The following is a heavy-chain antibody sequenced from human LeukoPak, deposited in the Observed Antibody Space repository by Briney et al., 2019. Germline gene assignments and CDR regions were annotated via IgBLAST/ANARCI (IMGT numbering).Heavy chain of an antibody. CDR2: IHYRGNT. Sequence: SETLSLTCTVSGGSISSSSYYWGWIRQPPGKGLEWIGTIHYRGNTYYNPSLKSRVAISVDTSKNQFSLQLNSVTPEDTAIYYCARGGLISLANTPLGAFDIWGQGTMVSVSS. CDR3: ARGGLISLANTPLGAFDI. D-gene: IGHD3/OR15-3a*01. V-gene: IGHV4-39*01. J-gene: IGHJ3*02. CDR1: GGSISSSSYY.